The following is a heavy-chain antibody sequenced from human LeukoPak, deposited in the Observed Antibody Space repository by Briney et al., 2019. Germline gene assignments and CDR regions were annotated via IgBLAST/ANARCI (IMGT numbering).Heavy chain of an antibody. CDR3: ARGPGGDGVDY. CDR2: INPNSGGT. J-gene: IGHJ4*02. Sequence: ASVKVSCKASGYTFTGYYMHWVRQAPGQGLEWMGWINPNSGGTNYAQKFQGRVTITRNTSISTAYMELSSLRSEDTAVYYCARGPGGDGVDYWGQGTLVTVSS. V-gene: IGHV1-2*02. D-gene: IGHD3-16*01. CDR1: GYTFTGYY.